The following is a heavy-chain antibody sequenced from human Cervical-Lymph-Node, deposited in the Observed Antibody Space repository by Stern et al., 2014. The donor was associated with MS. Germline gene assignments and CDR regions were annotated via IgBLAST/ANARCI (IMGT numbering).Heavy chain of an antibody. Sequence: EVQLVESGAEVKKPGESLKISCKGFGYDFTGYWVGWVRQMPGKGLEWMGIIYPGDSEMRYSPSFYGQIIMSVDKSRNTAYLQWSSLRASDSAVYYCARKWAAAKYWHFDFWGGGTLVTVSS. CDR2: IYPGDSEM. J-gene: IGHJ2*01. CDR3: ARKWAAAKYWHFDF. D-gene: IGHD2-8*01. CDR1: GYDFTGYW. V-gene: IGHV5-51*03.